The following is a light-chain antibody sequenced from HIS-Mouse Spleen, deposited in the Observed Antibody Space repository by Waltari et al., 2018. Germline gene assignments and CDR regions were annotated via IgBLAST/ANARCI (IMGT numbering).Light chain of an antibody. CDR2: GNS. CDR3: QSYDSSLSGYYV. CDR1: TANIGAGYD. Sequence: QSVLTQPPSVSGAPGQRVTISCTGSTANIGAGYDVPWYQQLPGTSPKLPIYGNSNRPSGVPDRFSGSKSGTSASLAITGLQAEDEADYYCQSYDSSLSGYYVFGTGTKVTVL. J-gene: IGLJ1*01. V-gene: IGLV1-40*01.